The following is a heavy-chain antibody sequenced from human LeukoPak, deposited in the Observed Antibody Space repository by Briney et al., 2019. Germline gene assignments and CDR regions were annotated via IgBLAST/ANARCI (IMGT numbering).Heavy chain of an antibody. J-gene: IGHJ4*02. Sequence: PGGSLRLSCTVSGFTVSSNSMSWVRQAPGKGLEWVAFIRYDGSNKYYADSVKGRFTISRDNSKNTLYLQMNSLRAEDTAVYYCAKGPASNIDHSQLAYFDYWGQGTLVTVSS. D-gene: IGHD6-13*01. CDR2: IRYDGSNK. CDR3: AKGPASNIDHSQLAYFDY. CDR1: GFTVSSNS. V-gene: IGHV3-30*02.